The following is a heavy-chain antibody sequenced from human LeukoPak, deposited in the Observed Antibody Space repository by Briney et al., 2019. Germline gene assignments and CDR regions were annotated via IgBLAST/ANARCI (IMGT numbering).Heavy chain of an antibody. CDR2: ISGSGGST. Sequence: PGGSLRLSCGGSGFTFSSYAMSWVRQAPGKGLEWVSAISGSGGSTYYADSVKGRFTISRDNSKNTLYLQMNSLRAEDTAVYYCAKAFSYSSSSNFDYWGQGTLVTVSS. CDR1: GFTFSSYA. D-gene: IGHD6-6*01. CDR3: AKAFSYSSSSNFDY. J-gene: IGHJ4*02. V-gene: IGHV3-23*01.